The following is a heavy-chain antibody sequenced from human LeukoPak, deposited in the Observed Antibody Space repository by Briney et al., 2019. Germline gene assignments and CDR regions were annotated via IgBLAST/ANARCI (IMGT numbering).Heavy chain of an antibody. V-gene: IGHV3-23*01. CDR1: GFTFSSYA. CDR3: GDYCSSTSCSGNYFDY. D-gene: IGHD2-2*01. J-gene: IGHJ4*02. CDR2: ISGSGGST. Sequence: GGSLRLSCAASGFTFSSYAMSWVRRAPGKGLEWVSAISGSGGSTYYADSVKGRFTISRDNSKNTLYLQMNSLRAEDTAVYYCGDYCSSTSCSGNYFDYWGQGTLVTVSS.